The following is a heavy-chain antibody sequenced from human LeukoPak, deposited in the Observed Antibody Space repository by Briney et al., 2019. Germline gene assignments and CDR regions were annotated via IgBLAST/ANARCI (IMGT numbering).Heavy chain of an antibody. Sequence: PGGSLRLSCAASGFTFNHYGIHWVRQAPGKGLEWVSVVSHDGSNKYYADSVKGRFTVSRDNSKNTLYLQMNSLRAEDTAVYYCARGGGLKDTAMVIPFDYWGQGTLVTVSS. J-gene: IGHJ4*02. CDR1: GFTFNHYG. CDR3: ARGGGLKDTAMVIPFDY. V-gene: IGHV3-30*03. CDR2: VSHDGSNK. D-gene: IGHD5-18*01.